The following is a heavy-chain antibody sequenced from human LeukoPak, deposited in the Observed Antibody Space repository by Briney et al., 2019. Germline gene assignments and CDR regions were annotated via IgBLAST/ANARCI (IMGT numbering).Heavy chain of an antibody. CDR3: ARESYRFGEFYFDY. CDR1: GFTFSSNA. Sequence: PGRSLRLSCAASGFTFSSNAMHWVRQAPGKGPEWVAVISYDGSNKYYADSVKGRFTIPRDNSKNTLYLQMNSLRAEDTAVYYCARESYRFGEFYFDYWGQGTLVTVSS. D-gene: IGHD3-10*01. J-gene: IGHJ4*02. V-gene: IGHV3-30*04. CDR2: ISYDGSNK.